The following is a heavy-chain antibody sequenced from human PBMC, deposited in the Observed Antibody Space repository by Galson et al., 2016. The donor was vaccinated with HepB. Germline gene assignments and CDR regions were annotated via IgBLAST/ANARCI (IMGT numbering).Heavy chain of an antibody. Sequence: SLRLSCAASGFTFSNYAMHWVRQAPGKGLEWVALISYDGSKKYYADSVRGRFTISRDNSKNTLYLQMSSLRPEDTALYYCARDEGTADGTLDSWGQGTLVTVSP. CDR2: ISYDGSKK. CDR3: ARDEGTADGTLDS. J-gene: IGHJ4*02. CDR1: GFTFSNYA. V-gene: IGHV3-30-3*01. D-gene: IGHD1-14*01.